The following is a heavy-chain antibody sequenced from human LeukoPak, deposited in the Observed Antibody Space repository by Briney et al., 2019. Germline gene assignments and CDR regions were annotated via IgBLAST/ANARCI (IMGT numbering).Heavy chain of an antibody. CDR2: INPNSGGT. CDR3: ARDQSGETFDY. Sequence: VKVSCKASGYTFTDYYMDWVRQAPGQGLEWMGWINPNSGGTNYAQKFQGRVTMTRDTSISTAYMELSRLRSDDTAVYYCARDQSGETFDYWGQGTLVTVSS. CDR1: GYTFTDYY. D-gene: IGHD1-26*01. J-gene: IGHJ4*02. V-gene: IGHV1-2*02.